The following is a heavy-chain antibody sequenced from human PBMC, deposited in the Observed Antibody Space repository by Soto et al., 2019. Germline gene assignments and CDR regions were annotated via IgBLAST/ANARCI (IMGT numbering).Heavy chain of an antibody. CDR2: INPNSGGT. J-gene: IGHJ3*02. CDR3: ARWVGASLDAFDI. Sequence: RASVKVSCKASGYVFSKYFMHCVPQSPGQGLEWMGWINPNSGGTNYAQKFQGWVTMTRDTSISTAYMELSRLRSDDTAVYYCARWVGASLDAFDIWGQGTMVTVSS. D-gene: IGHD1-26*01. V-gene: IGHV1-2*04. CDR1: GYVFSKYF.